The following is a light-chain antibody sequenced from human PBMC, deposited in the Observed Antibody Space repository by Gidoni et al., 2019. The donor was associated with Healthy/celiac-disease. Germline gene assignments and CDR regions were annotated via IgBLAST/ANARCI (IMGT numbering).Light chain of an antibody. CDR1: SSDVGGYNY. Sequence: QSALPQPRPVPGSPGQSVTISCTGTSSDVGGYNYVSWYQQHPGKAPKLMIYDVSKRPSGVPDRFSGSKSGNTASLTISGLQAEDEADYYCCSYAGSYTFVVFGGGTKLTVL. V-gene: IGLV2-11*01. CDR2: DVS. CDR3: CSYAGSYTFVV. J-gene: IGLJ2*01.